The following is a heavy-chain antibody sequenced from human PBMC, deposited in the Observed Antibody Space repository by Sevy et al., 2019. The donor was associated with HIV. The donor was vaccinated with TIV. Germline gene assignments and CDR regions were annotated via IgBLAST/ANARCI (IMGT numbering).Heavy chain of an antibody. CDR2: ISSSGSTI. CDR1: GFTFSDYY. D-gene: IGHD6-19*01. CDR3: ARDIAVAGIAEYFQH. V-gene: IGHV3-11*04. Sequence: GGSLRLSCAASGFTFSDYYMSWIRQAPGKGLEWVSYISSSGSTIYYADSVKGRFTISRDNAKNSLYLQMNSLRAEDTAVYYCARDIAVAGIAEYFQHWGQGTLVTVSS. J-gene: IGHJ1*01.